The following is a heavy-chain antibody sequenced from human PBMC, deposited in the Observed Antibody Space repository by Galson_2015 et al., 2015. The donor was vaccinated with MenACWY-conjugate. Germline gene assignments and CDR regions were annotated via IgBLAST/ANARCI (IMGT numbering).Heavy chain of an antibody. CDR2: IDWDDHK. V-gene: IGHV2-70*11. D-gene: IGHD4-17*01. Sequence: PALVKPTQNLTLTCTFSGFSLSSSGMCVSWIRQPPGKALEWLARIDWDDHKYYNTSLKTRLTISKDTSKNQVVLTMTNMDPVDTATYYCARLNYGDSSGIDHWGQGTLVTVSS. CDR1: GFSLSSSGMC. J-gene: IGHJ4*02. CDR3: ARLNYGDSSGIDH.